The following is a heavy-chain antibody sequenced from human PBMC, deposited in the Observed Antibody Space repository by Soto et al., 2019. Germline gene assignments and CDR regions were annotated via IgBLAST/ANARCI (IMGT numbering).Heavy chain of an antibody. CDR1: GGSISSGDYS. D-gene: IGHD4-17*01. CDR3: ARGDYGPITSLDF. CDR2: IDNSGSV. V-gene: IGHV4-30-4*01. Sequence: PSETLSLTCTVSGGSISSGDYSWSWVRQSPEKGLEWIAYIDNSGSVSYNPSLRIRVIMSVDMSKNQFSLNLRSVTAADTAIYYCARGDYGPITSLDFWGQGSPVTVSS. J-gene: IGHJ4*02.